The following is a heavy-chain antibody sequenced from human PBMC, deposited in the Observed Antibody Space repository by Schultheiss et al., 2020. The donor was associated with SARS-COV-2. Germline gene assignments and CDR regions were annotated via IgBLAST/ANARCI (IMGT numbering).Heavy chain of an antibody. Sequence: GGSLRLSCTASGFTFSSYAMSWVRQAPGKGLEWVSAISGSGGSTYYADSVKGRFTISRDNSKNTLYLQMNSLRAEDTAVYYCAKDATNSIAVAGNEWFDPWGQGTLVTVSS. CDR3: AKDATNSIAVAGNEWFDP. CDR2: ISGSGGST. D-gene: IGHD6-19*01. CDR1: GFTFSSYA. J-gene: IGHJ5*02. V-gene: IGHV3-23*01.